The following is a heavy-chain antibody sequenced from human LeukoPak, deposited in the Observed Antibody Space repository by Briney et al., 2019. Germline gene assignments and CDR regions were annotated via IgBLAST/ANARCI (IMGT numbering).Heavy chain of an antibody. CDR3: ARLTFGGVFVAVFDY. CDR1: GGSISSGGYY. V-gene: IGHV4-61*08. J-gene: IGHJ4*02. CDR2: IYYSGST. D-gene: IGHD3-16*02. Sequence: SETLSLTCTVSGGSISSGGYYWSWIRQHPGKGLECIGYIYYSGSTNYNPSLDGRVTISVDTSKNQFSVKLSSVTAADTAVYYCARLTFGGVFVAVFDYWGQGALVTVSS.